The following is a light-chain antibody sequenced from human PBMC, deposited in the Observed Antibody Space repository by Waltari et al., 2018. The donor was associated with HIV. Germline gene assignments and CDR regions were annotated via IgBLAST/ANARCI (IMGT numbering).Light chain of an antibody. Sequence: QSALTQPASVSGSPGESITISCTGTNSDVGAYNSDSWYQQHPGKAPKVIIFDVTKRPSGVPDRFSGSKSDNTASLTISGLQTEDEADYYCSSYAGSSVLFGGGTKVTVL. CDR1: NSDVGAYNS. CDR2: DVT. J-gene: IGLJ2*01. V-gene: IGLV2-14*03. CDR3: SSYAGSSVL.